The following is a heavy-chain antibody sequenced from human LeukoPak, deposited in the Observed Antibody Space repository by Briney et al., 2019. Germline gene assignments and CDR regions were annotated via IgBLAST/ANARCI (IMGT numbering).Heavy chain of an antibody. CDR3: ARKPNYYRSFNYGMDV. CDR1: GFTFSSYA. V-gene: IGHV3-48*02. J-gene: IGHJ6*02. Sequence: GGSLRLSCAASGFTFSSYAMSWVRQAPGKGLEWVSYIGSRSTTIYYADSVKGRFTISRDNANNSLYLQVNGLRDEDTAVYYCARKPNYYRSFNYGMDVWGQGTTVTVSS. CDR2: IGSRSTTI. D-gene: IGHD3-22*01.